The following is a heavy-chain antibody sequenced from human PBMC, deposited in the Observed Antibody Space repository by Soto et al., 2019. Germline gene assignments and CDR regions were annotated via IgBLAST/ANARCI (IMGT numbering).Heavy chain of an antibody. D-gene: IGHD3-22*01. J-gene: IGHJ4*02. V-gene: IGHV3-7*03. CDR2: IKQDESEK. Sequence: GGSLRLSCVTYGLTFTDYWMSWVRQAPGKGLEWVANIKQDESEKNYLDSVKGRFTISRDNAKNSLYLQMNSLRAEDTAVYYCARDDSSGYYPLWGQGTLVTVSS. CDR3: ARDDSSGYYPL. CDR1: GLTFTDYW.